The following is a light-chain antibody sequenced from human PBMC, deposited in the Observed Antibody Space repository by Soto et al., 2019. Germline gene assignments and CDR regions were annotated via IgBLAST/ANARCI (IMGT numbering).Light chain of an antibody. CDR2: GSS. J-gene: IGKJ2*01. CDR1: QSVSNNH. Sequence: EVVLTQSPGTLSLSPGESATLSCRASQSVSNNHFAWYQQKPGQAPRLLIFGSSDRATGIAGRFSGSGSGTDFTLTISRLEPEDFAVYYCHQYGSSPPYTFGQGTKLEIK. CDR3: HQYGSSPPYT. V-gene: IGKV3-20*01.